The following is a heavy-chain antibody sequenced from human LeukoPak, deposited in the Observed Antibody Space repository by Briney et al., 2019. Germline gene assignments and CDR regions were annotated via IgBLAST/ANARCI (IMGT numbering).Heavy chain of an antibody. D-gene: IGHD6-13*01. CDR3: ARQTGYSSSWYGY. CDR1: GGSFSGYY. CDR2: INHSGST. Sequence: SETLSLTCAVYGGSFSGYYWSWIRQPPGKGLEWIGEINHSGSTNYNPSLKSRVTISVDTSKNQFSLKLSSATAADTAVYYCARQTGYSSSWYGYWGQGTLVTVSS. J-gene: IGHJ4*02. V-gene: IGHV4-34*01.